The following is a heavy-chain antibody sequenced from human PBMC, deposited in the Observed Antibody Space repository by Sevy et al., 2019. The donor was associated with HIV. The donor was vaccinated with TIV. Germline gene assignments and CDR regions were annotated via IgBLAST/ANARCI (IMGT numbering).Heavy chain of an antibody. D-gene: IGHD1-7*01. V-gene: IGHV3-21*01. Sequence: GGYLRLSCAASGFIFSNYNMHWVRQAPGKGLQRVSCISSSSNDIYYADSLKGRFTSSRVNAKNSLYLQMNSLRAEDTAVHYCARKMELLVPDYWGQGTLVTVSS. CDR1: GFIFSNYN. J-gene: IGHJ4*02. CDR3: ARKMELLVPDY. CDR2: ISSSSNDI.